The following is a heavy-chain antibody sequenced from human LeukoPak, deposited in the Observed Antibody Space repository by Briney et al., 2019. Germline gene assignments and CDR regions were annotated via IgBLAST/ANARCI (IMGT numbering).Heavy chain of an antibody. CDR2: ISSSGGYM. CDR3: AKATRPADSSSNYVDFDC. Sequence: GGSLRLSCAASGFTFSSHEMDWVRQAPEKGLEWISYISSSGGYMYADSVKGRFTISRDNSKNTLYLQMNSLRGEDTAVYYCAKATRPADSSSNYVDFDCWGQGTRVTVSS. D-gene: IGHD6-13*01. CDR1: GFTFSSHE. V-gene: IGHV3-48*03. J-gene: IGHJ4*02.